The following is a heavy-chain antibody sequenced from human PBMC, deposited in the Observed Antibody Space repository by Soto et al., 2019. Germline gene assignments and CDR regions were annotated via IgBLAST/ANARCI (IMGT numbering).Heavy chain of an antibody. CDR1: GYTFTSYA. D-gene: IGHD6-19*01. Sequence: VASVTVSCKASGYTFTSYAMHWVRQAPGQRLEWMGWINAGNGNTKYSQKFQGRVTITRDTSASTAYMELSSLRSEDTAVYYCARSVAPGPPIFDYWGQGTLVTVSS. J-gene: IGHJ4*02. CDR3: ARSVAPGPPIFDY. V-gene: IGHV1-3*01. CDR2: INAGNGNT.